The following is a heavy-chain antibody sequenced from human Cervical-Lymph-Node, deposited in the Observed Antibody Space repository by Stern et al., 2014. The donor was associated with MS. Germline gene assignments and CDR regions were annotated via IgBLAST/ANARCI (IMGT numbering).Heavy chain of an antibody. Sequence: QLQLQESGPGLVRPSQTLSLTCTVSGGSISSGKYYWTWIRQPAGKELEWIGRVYTGGTTPSTSSLKGGVNISLDPSNNEVSLQLTSVTAADTAIYYCAREEAYCSGGSCYSWFDPWGQGTQVAVSS. V-gene: IGHV4-61*02. D-gene: IGHD2-15*01. CDR1: GGSISSGKYY. CDR2: VYTGGTT. CDR3: AREEAYCSGGSCYSWFDP. J-gene: IGHJ5*02.